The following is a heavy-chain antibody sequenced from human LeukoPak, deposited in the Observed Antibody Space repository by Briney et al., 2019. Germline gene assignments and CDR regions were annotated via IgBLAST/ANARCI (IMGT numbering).Heavy chain of an antibody. CDR2: INPNSGGT. V-gene: IGHV1-2*02. D-gene: IGHD6-6*01. CDR3: ASPYSSSPTAYYYYGMDV. CDR1: GYTFTGYY. Sequence: ASVKVSCKASGYTFTGYYMHWVRQAPGQGLEWMGWINPNSGGTNYAQKFQGRVTMTRDTSISTAYMELSRLRSDDTAVYYCASPYSSSPTAYYYYGMDVWGQGTTVTVSS. J-gene: IGHJ6*02.